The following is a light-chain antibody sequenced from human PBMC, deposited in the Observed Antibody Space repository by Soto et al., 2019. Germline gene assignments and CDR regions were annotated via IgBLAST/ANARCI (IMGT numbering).Light chain of an antibody. Sequence: DIQMTQSPSSLSASVGDRVSITCRASQGIDNYLAWYQQRPGTIPKLLIYAASTLQSGVPPRFSGSGSGTDFTLTISSQQPEDVATYYCQKYNRAPKTFGQGTKV. J-gene: IGKJ1*01. CDR2: AAS. CDR1: QGIDNY. V-gene: IGKV1-27*01. CDR3: QKYNRAPKT.